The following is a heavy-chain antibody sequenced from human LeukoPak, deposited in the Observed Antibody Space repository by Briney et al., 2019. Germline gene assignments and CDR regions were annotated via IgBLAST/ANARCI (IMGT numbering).Heavy chain of an antibody. Sequence: SVKVSRKASGGTFSSYAISWVRQAPGQGLEWMGGIIPIFGTANYAQKFQGRVTITTDESTSTAYMELSSLRSEDTAVYYCARTVHPTGEGLNWFDPWGQGTLVTVSS. CDR3: ARTVHPTGEGLNWFDP. CDR1: GGTFSSYA. V-gene: IGHV1-69*05. D-gene: IGHD7-27*01. CDR2: IIPIFGTA. J-gene: IGHJ5*02.